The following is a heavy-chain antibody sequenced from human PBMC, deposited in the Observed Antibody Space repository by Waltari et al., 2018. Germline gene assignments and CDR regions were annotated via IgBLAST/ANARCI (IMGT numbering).Heavy chain of an antibody. CDR1: GGSISSRNW. CDR2: SYHSGST. Sequence: QVQLQESGPGLVKPSGTLSLTCAVSGGSISSRNWWSWVRQPPGKGLEGIGESYHSGSTNYNPSLKSRVTISVDKSKNQFSLKLSSVTAADTAVYYCARAGLWYRRWFDPWGQGTLVTVSS. CDR3: ARAGLWYRRWFDP. J-gene: IGHJ5*02. V-gene: IGHV4-4*02. D-gene: IGHD5-18*01.